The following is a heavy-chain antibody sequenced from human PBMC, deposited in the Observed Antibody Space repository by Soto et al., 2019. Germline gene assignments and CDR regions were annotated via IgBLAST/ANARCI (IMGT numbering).Heavy chain of an antibody. CDR2: ISYDGSNK. CDR1: GFTFSSYS. J-gene: IGHJ6*02. V-gene: IGHV3-30-3*01. Sequence: LRLSCAASGFTFSSYSMHWVRQAPCKGLEWVAVISYDGSNKYYADSVKGRFTISRDNSKNTLYLQMNSLRAEDTAVYYCARETCSSTSCYGYGMDVWGQGTTVTVSS. D-gene: IGHD2-2*01. CDR3: ARETCSSTSCYGYGMDV.